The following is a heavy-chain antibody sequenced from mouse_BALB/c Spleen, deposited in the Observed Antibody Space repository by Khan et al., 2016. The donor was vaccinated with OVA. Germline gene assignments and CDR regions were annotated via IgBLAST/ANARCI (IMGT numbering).Heavy chain of an antibody. V-gene: IGHV1S81*02. CDR1: GYTFTSYW. CDR3: ARIKKIVATYFDY. Sequence: QVQLQQSGAELVKAGASVKMSCKASGYTFTSYWMHWVKQRLGQGLEWFAETNPTNGRTYYNEKFKSKATLTVDKSSSTAYILLSGPTFEDSAVYYCARIKKIVATYFDYWGQGTTLTGSS. D-gene: IGHD1-1*01. CDR2: TNPTNGRT. J-gene: IGHJ2*01.